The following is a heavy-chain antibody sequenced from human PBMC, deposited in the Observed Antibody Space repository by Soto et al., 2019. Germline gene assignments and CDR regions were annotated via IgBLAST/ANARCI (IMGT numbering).Heavy chain of an antibody. J-gene: IGHJ6*02. D-gene: IGHD2-21*02. CDR2: ISYDGSNK. CDR3: ARGGVTARYYYGMDV. CDR1: GFTFSSYA. Sequence: QVQLVESGGGVVQPGRSLRLSCAASGFTFSSYAMHWVRQAPGKGLEWVAVISYDGSNKYYADSVKGRFTISRDNSKNTLYLQMNSLRAEDTSVYYGARGGVTARYYYGMDVCGQGTPVTVSS. V-gene: IGHV3-30-3*01.